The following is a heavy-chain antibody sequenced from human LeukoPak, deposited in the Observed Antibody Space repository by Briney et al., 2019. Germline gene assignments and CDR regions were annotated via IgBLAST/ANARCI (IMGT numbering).Heavy chain of an antibody. CDR2: FSGSGGRT. Sequence: QAGGSLRLSCAASGFTFSSYAMSWVRQAPGKGLEWVSGFSGSGGRTYYADSVKGRFTISRDNSKNTVYLQMNSLRAEDTAVYYCAQGGVTIFGVDHYYYMDVWGKGTTVTVSS. CDR3: AQGGVTIFGVDHYYYMDV. V-gene: IGHV3-23*01. CDR1: GFTFSSYA. J-gene: IGHJ6*03. D-gene: IGHD3-3*01.